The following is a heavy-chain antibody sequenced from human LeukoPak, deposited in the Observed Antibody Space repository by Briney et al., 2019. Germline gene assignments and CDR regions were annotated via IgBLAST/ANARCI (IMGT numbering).Heavy chain of an antibody. CDR1: GFSLSTRGMR. V-gene: IGHV2-70*04. D-gene: IGHD6-19*01. J-gene: IGHJ4*02. Sequence: GSGPALMKPTPTLTLTCTFSGFSLSTRGMRVSWIRQPPGKALEWLARIDWDDDKFYSTSLKTRLTISKDTSKNQVVLTLTNMDPVDTATYYCAHNSGWSFDYWGQGTLVTVSS. CDR3: AHNSGWSFDY. CDR2: IDWDDDK.